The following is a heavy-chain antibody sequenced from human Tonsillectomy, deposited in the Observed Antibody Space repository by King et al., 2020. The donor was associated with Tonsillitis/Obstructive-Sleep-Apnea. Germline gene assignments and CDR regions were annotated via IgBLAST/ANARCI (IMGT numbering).Heavy chain of an antibody. Sequence: VQLVESGGGLVQPGGSLRLTCAASGFTFSSYWMYWVRQAPGKGRVWVSRINSVGSSTTFADSVKGRFTISRDNAKNTLYLQMKSLRAKDRAVYYCASRAAAGGYYDLWGRGTLVTVSS. CDR3: ASRAAAGGYYDL. V-gene: IGHV3-74*03. D-gene: IGHD6-13*01. CDR1: GFTFSSYW. J-gene: IGHJ2*01. CDR2: INSVGSST.